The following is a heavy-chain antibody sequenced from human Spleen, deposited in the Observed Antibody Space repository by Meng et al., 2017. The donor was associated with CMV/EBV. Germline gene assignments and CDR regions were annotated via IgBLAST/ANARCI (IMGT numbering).Heavy chain of an antibody. Sequence: GESLKISCAASGFTFSIYSMSWVRQAPGKGLEWVSSISSNSAYIYYADSVKGRFTISRDNAKNSLYLQMDSLRAEDTAVYYCASQGATMPNWGQGTLVTVSS. D-gene: IGHD1-26*01. J-gene: IGHJ4*02. CDR1: GFTFSIYS. V-gene: IGHV3-21*01. CDR3: ASQGATMPN. CDR2: ISSNSAYI.